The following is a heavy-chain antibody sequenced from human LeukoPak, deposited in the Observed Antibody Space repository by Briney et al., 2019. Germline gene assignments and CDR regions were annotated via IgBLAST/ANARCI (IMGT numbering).Heavy chain of an antibody. CDR2: IKQDGSEK. CDR3: ANEPQQLILFRYFDN. D-gene: IGHD6-13*01. J-gene: IGHJ4*02. V-gene: IGHV3-7*01. Sequence: GTLSLTCAVSGGSISSSNWWSWVRQPPGKGLEWVANIKQDGSEKYYVDSVKGRFTISRDNSKNTLYLQMNSLRFEDTAVYYCANEPQQLILFRYFDNWGQGTLVTVSS. CDR1: GGSISSSNW.